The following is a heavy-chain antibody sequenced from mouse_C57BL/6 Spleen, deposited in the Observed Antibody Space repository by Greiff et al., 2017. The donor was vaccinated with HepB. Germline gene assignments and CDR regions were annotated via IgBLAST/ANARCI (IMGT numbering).Heavy chain of an antibody. J-gene: IGHJ4*01. CDR1: GFTFSSYA. Sequence: EVQVVESGGGLVKPGGSLKLSCAASGFTFSSYAMSWVRQTPEKRLEWVATISDGGSYTYYPDNVKGRFTISRDNAKNNLYLQMSHLKSEDTAMYYCARDGNYYGSKAMDYWGQGTSVTVSS. V-gene: IGHV5-4*01. CDR2: ISDGGSYT. D-gene: IGHD1-1*01. CDR3: ARDGNYYGSKAMDY.